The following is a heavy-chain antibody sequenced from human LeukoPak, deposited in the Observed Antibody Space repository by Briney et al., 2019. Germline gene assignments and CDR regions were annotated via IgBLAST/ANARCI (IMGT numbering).Heavy chain of an antibody. CDR1: GFTFSSYA. V-gene: IGHV3-7*01. Sequence: GGSLRLSCAASGFTFSSYAMSWVRQAPGKGLEWVANIKQYGSDKYYVDSVKGRFTISRDNAKNSLYLQMNSLRAEDTAVYYCARDPAKFWSGHDYWGQGTLVTVSS. D-gene: IGHD3-3*01. J-gene: IGHJ4*02. CDR2: IKQYGSDK. CDR3: ARDPAKFWSGHDY.